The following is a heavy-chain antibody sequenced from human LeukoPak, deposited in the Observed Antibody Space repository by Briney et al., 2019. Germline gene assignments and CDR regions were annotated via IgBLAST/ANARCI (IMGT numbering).Heavy chain of an antibody. J-gene: IGHJ4*02. CDR2: IYSGGTT. CDR3: AKGWGAWVDYRGRPLEY. Sequence: GGSLRLSCVASGFTVSSNYMSWVRQAPGKGLEWVSVIYSGGTTYYADSVKGRFTISRDNSKNTLYLQMNSLRAEDTAVYYCAKGWGAWVDYRGRPLEYWGQGTLVTVSS. D-gene: IGHD4-23*01. V-gene: IGHV3-66*02. CDR1: GFTVSSNY.